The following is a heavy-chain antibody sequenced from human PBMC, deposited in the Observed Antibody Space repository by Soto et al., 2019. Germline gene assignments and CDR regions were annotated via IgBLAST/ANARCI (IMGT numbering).Heavy chain of an antibody. CDR3: AREGYCSGGSCPHYYDSSGPIDY. D-gene: IGHD2-15*01. J-gene: IGHJ4*02. Sequence: ASVNVSCKASGYTFTSYCVHWVRQAPGQRLEWMGWINAGNGNTKYSQKFQGRVTITRDTSASTAYMELSSLRSEDTAVYYCAREGYCSGGSCPHYYDSSGPIDYWGQGTLVTVSS. CDR2: INAGNGNT. CDR1: GYTFTSYC. V-gene: IGHV1-3*01.